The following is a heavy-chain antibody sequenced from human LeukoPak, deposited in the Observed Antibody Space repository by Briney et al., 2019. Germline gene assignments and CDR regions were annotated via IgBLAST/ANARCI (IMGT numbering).Heavy chain of an antibody. D-gene: IGHD2-2*01. CDR3: AKGYCASTTCYARFEN. J-gene: IGHJ4*02. CDR1: GFTFSSYA. CDR2: IGGSGGTT. V-gene: IGHV3-23*01. Sequence: PGGSLRLSCAASGFTFSSYAMSWVRQAPGKGLERVSSIGGSGGTTFYADSVKGRFTISRDNSKNTLFLQMSSLRAEDTAVYYCAKGYCASTTCYARFENWGQRTLVTVSS.